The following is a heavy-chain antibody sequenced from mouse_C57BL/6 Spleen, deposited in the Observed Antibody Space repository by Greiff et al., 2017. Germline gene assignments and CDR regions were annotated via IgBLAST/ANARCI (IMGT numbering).Heavy chain of an antibody. J-gene: IGHJ2*01. V-gene: IGHV5-6*01. CDR2: ISSGGSYT. CDR1: GFTFSSYG. D-gene: IGHD1-1*01. CDR3: ARGIITTVVDYLDY. Sequence: EVKLLESGGDLVKPGGSLKLSCAASGFTFSSYGMSWVRQSPDKRLEWVATISSGGSYTYYPDSVKGRFTITRDNAKNTLYLQISSLNSEDTAMYYCARGIITTVVDYLDYWGQGTTLTVSS.